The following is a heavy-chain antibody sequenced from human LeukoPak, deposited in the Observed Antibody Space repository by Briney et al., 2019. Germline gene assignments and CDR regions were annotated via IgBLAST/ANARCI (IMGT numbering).Heavy chain of an antibody. V-gene: IGHV1-69*05. J-gene: IGHJ4*02. CDR1: GGTLNNYD. Sequence: ASVKVSCKSSGGTLNNYDMSWVRQAPGQGLEWLGAIFPVFGTTNYAPKFQGRVAITTDESSTTAYMELSSLRSEDTAVYYCARTGGYSSSSYFDYWGQGTLVTVSS. CDR3: ARTGGYSSSSYFDY. CDR2: IFPVFGTT. D-gene: IGHD6-6*01.